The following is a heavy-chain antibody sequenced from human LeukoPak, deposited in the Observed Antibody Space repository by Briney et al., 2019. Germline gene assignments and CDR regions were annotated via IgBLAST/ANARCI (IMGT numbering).Heavy chain of an antibody. CDR1: GFTVSTNS. D-gene: IGHD3-22*01. CDR3: ARALKSDSDSANGYYEYFHH. J-gene: IGHJ1*01. Sequence: GGSLRLSCAASGFTVSTNSMSWVRQAPGKGLEWVSVIYDDGSTYHQDSVKGRFSISRDNSKNTVYLQMNSLRAEDTAVYYCARALKSDSDSANGYYEYFHHWGQGTLVTVSS. V-gene: IGHV3-66*01. CDR2: IYDDGST.